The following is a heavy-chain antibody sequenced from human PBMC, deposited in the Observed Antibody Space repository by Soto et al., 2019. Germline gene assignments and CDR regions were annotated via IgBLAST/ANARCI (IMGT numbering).Heavy chain of an antibody. CDR1: GYTFTSYG. CDR2: ISGYSANT. D-gene: IGHD6-13*01. Sequence: QVPLVQSGAEVKKPGASVKVACKASGYTFTSYGISWVRQAPGQGLEWMGWISGYSANTNYAQNLQGRVTVTTDTSTSTAYMELRSLRSDDTAFYYCARASGAAAGPLRRYDYWGQGTLVTVSS. CDR3: ARASGAAAGPLRRYDY. J-gene: IGHJ4*02. V-gene: IGHV1-18*04.